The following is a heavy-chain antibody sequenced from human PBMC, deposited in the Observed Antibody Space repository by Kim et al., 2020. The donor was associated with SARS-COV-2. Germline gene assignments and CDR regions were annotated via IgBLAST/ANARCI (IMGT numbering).Heavy chain of an antibody. Sequence: SETLSLTCTVSGGSISSYYWSWIRQPPGKGLEWIGYIYYSGSTNYNPSLKSRVTISVDTSKNQFSLKLSSVTAADTAVYYCARAGYDILTGYYVDYWGQGTLVTVSS. V-gene: IGHV4-59*13. CDR1: GGSISSYY. CDR3: ARAGYDILTGYYVDY. D-gene: IGHD3-9*01. CDR2: IYYSGST. J-gene: IGHJ4*02.